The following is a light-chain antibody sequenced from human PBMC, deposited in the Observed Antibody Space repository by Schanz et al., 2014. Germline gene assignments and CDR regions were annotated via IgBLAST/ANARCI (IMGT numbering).Light chain of an antibody. Sequence: QSALTQPASVSGSPGESITISCTGTSSDVGNYNLVSWYQQDAGKAPKLIIYEGSKRPSGVPDRFSGSKSGNTASLTVSGLQADDEGDYYCSSYVDGHNPGMFGGGTKLTVL. V-gene: IGLV2-14*02. J-gene: IGLJ3*02. CDR2: EGS. CDR1: SSDVGNYNL. CDR3: SSYVDGHNPGM.